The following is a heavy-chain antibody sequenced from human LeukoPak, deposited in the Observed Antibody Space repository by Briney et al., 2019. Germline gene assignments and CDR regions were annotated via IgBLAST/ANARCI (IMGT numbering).Heavy chain of an antibody. D-gene: IGHD3-10*01. V-gene: IGHV3-11*06. J-gene: IGHJ5*02. CDR3: ARDPMSMLRGIT. CDR1: GFTFSDYY. Sequence: GGSLRLSCAASGFTFSDYYMSWIRQAPGKGLEWVSYISSSSYTNYADSVKGRFTISRDNAKNSLYLQMNSLRAEDTAIYYCARDPMSMLRGITWGQGTLVTVSS. CDR2: ISSSSYT.